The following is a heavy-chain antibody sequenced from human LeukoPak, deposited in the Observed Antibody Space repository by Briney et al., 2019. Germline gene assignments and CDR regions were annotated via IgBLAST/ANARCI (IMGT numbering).Heavy chain of an antibody. CDR2: ISWDGGST. Sequence: PTGGSLRLSCAASGFTFDDYAMHWVRQAPGKGLEWVSLISWDGGSTYYADSVKGRFTISRDNSKNSLYLQMNSLRTEDTALYYCAKGIHYYDSSGYRMTGSYFDYWGQGTLVTVSS. CDR1: GFTFDDYA. D-gene: IGHD3-22*01. J-gene: IGHJ4*02. V-gene: IGHV3-43*01. CDR3: AKGIHYYDSSGYRMTGSYFDY.